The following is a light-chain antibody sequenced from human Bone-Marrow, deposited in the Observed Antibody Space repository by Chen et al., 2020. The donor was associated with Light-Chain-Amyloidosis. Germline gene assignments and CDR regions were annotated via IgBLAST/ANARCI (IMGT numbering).Light chain of an antibody. CDR2: EGS. J-gene: IGLJ2*01. V-gene: IGLV2-23*01. CDR3: CSYAGSSTFVV. Sequence: QSALTQPASVSGSPGQSITISCAGHSSDVGSYNLVSWYQQHPGQAPKLMIYEGSKRPSGVSNRFSGSKSGNTASLTISGLQAEDEADYYCCSYAGSSTFVVFGGGTKLTVL. CDR1: SSDVGSYNL.